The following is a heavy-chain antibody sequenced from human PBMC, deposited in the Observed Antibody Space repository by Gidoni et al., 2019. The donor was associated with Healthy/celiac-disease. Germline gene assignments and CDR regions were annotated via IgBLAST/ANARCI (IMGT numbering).Heavy chain of an antibody. CDR2: IYYSGST. V-gene: IGHV4-31*02. D-gene: IGHD2-15*01. Sequence: GLEWIGYIYYSGSTYYNPSLKSRVTISVDTSKNQFSLKLSSVTAADTAVYYCARDFATGPYYYYGMDVWGQGTTVTVSS. CDR3: ARDFATGPYYYYGMDV. J-gene: IGHJ6*02.